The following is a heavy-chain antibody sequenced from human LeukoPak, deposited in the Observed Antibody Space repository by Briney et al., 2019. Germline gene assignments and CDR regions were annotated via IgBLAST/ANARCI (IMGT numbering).Heavy chain of an antibody. J-gene: IGHJ3*02. D-gene: IGHD2-2*01. V-gene: IGHV4-38-2*01. CDR2: IYHSGGT. Sequence: RTSETLSLTCAVSGYSISGGYYWGWIRQPPGKGLEWIGRIYHSGGTYYNPSLKSRVTISIDTSKNQFSLKLSSVTAADTVVYYCARGVDIVVVPAAMCALDIWGQGTMVTVSS. CDR1: GYSISGGYY. CDR3: ARGVDIVVVPAAMCALDI.